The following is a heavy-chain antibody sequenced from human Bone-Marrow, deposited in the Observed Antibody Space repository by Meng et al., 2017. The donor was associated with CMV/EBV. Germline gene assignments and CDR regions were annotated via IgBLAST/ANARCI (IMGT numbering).Heavy chain of an antibody. D-gene: IGHD2-2*01. J-gene: IGHJ3*02. CDR1: GDSISSYY. CDR2: IYYSGST. Sequence: SETLSLTCTVSGDSISSYYWSWIRQPPGKGLEWIGYIYYSGSTKYNPSLKSRVTISVDTSKNQFSLKLSSVTAADTAVYYCARGRYCSSTSCFRYAFDIWGQGTMVTVSS. CDR3: ARGRYCSSTSCFRYAFDI. V-gene: IGHV4-59*01.